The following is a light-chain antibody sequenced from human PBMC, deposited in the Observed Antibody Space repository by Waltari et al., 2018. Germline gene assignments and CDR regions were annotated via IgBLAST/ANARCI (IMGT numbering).Light chain of an antibody. CDR1: QVVHDN. CDR3: QQYNRWPPLT. V-gene: IGKV3-15*01. J-gene: IGKJ4*01. CDR2: GAS. Sequence: ETVMTQSPATLSVSPGERVTLSCRASQVVHDNLAWYQQKPGQAPRLLIYGASTRTTGVPARFRGTGSGTDFTLTITSLQSEDSALYYCQQYNRWPPLTFGGGTKVEIK.